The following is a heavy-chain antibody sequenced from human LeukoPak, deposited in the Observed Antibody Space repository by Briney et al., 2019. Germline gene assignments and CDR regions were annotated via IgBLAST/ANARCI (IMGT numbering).Heavy chain of an antibody. D-gene: IGHD3-10*01. CDR1: GFTFDDYA. J-gene: IGHJ4*02. CDR3: AKDSSYGSGSYVDH. CDR2: ISWNSGSI. V-gene: IGHV3-9*01. Sequence: PGGSLRLSCAASGFTFDDYAMHWVRQAPGKGLEWVSGISWNSGSIGYADSVKGRFTISRDNAKNSLYLQMNSLRAEDTALYYCAKDSSYGSGSYVDHWGQGTLVTVSS.